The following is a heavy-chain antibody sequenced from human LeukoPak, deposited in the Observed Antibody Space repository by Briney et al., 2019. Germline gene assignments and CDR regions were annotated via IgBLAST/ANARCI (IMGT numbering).Heavy chain of an antibody. CDR2: ISYDGNNK. Sequence: GGSLRLSCAASGFTFSSCAMHWVRQAPGKGLKWVAVISYDGNNKYYADSVKGRFIISRDNSKNTLYLQMSSLRAEDTAVYYCARDVSRMTYYDFWSGYSYGMDVWGQGTTVTVSS. D-gene: IGHD3-3*01. J-gene: IGHJ6*02. CDR3: ARDVSRMTYYDFWSGYSYGMDV. V-gene: IGHV3-30*04. CDR1: GFTFSSCA.